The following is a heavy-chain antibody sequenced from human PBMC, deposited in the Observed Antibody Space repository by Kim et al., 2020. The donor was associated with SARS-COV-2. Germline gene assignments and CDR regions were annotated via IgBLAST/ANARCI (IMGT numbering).Heavy chain of an antibody. Sequence: GGSLRLSCSASVFTYSSYAMHWVRQAPGKGLEYVSAISSNGGSTYYADSVKGRFTISRDNSKNTLYLQMSSLRAEDTAVYYCVKEDYTNWFDPWGQGTLVTVSS. J-gene: IGHJ5*02. CDR1: VFTYSSYA. V-gene: IGHV3-64D*09. CDR2: ISSNGGST. D-gene: IGHD4-4*01. CDR3: VKEDYTNWFDP.